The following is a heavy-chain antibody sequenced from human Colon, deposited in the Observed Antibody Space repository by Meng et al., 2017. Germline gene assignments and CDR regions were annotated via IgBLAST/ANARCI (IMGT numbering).Heavy chain of an antibody. CDR1: GYSFTSYG. CDR3: ARDERGGPYYFDY. V-gene: IGHV1-3*04. CDR2: IYTADGNR. J-gene: IGHJ4*02. Sequence: QVHLVQSGAELKKPEASVKVSCQASGYSFTSYGMHWLRQAPGQRPEWMGWIYTADGNRRYSQRFQDRLTITSDTFARTAYMELSSLRSEDTAVYFCARDERGGPYYFDYWGQGTLVTVSS.